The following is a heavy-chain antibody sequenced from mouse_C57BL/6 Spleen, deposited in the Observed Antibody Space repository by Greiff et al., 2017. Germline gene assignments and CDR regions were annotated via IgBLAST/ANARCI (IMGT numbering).Heavy chain of an antibody. CDR2: ISSGSSTI. CDR3: ARAYYSNYYAMGY. Sequence: DVQLVESGGGLVKPGGSLKLSCAASGFTFSDYGMHWVRQAPEKGLEWVAYISSGSSTIYYADTVKGRFTISRDNAKNTLFLQMTSLRSEDTAMYYCARAYYSNYYAMGYWGHRTSVTV. J-gene: IGHJ4*01. CDR1: GFTFSDYG. D-gene: IGHD2-5*01. V-gene: IGHV5-17*01.